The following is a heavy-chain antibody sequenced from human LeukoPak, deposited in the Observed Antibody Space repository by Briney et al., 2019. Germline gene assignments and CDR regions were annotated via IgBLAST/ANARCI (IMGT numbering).Heavy chain of an antibody. CDR3: AGRNDYGDYPIGYFDY. Sequence: SETLSLTCTVSGGSISSSSYYWGWIRQPPGKGLEWIGSIYYSGSTYYNPSLKSRVTISVDTSKNQFSLKLSSVTAADAAVYYCAGRNDYGDYPIGYFDYWGQGTLVTVSS. J-gene: IGHJ4*02. V-gene: IGHV4-39*07. CDR1: GGSISSSSYY. D-gene: IGHD4-17*01. CDR2: IYYSGST.